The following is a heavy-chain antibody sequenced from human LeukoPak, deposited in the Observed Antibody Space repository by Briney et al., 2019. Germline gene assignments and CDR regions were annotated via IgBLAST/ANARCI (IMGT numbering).Heavy chain of an antibody. V-gene: IGHV3-23*01. J-gene: IGHJ4*02. CDR3: AKDLRREPYFDY. CDR2: ISGSGGST. CDR1: GFTFSSYG. D-gene: IGHD1-26*01. Sequence: GGTLRLSCAASGFTFSSYGMSWVRQAPGKGLEWVSAISGSGGSTYYADSVKGRFTISRDNSKNTLYLQMNSLRAEDTAVYYCAKDLRREPYFDYWGQGTLVTVSS.